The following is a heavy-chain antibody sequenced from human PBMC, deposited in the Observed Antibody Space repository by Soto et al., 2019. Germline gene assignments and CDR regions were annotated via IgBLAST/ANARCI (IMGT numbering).Heavy chain of an antibody. CDR2: IWYDGSNK. V-gene: IGHV3-33*01. D-gene: IGHD3-22*01. CDR3: AREGYYDSSGYYYRDRYYYYYGMDV. Sequence: GGSLRLSCAASGFTFSSYGMHWVRQAPGKGLEWVAVIWYDGSNKYYADSVKGRFTISRDNSKNMLYLQMNSLRAEDTAVYYCAREGYYDSSGYYYRDRYYYYYGMDVWGQGTTVTVSS. J-gene: IGHJ6*02. CDR1: GFTFSSYG.